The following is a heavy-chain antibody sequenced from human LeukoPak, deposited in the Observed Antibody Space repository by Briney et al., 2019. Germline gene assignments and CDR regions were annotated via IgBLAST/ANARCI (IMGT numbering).Heavy chain of an antibody. CDR1: GGSISTYF. Sequence: PSETLSLTCTVSGGSISTYFWSWIRQPPGKGLEWIGHIYFSGSTNYNPSLKSRVTISVDTSKNQFSLKLSSVTAADTAVYYCARDAYGDSRFAHWGQGTLVTVSS. V-gene: IGHV4-59*01. J-gene: IGHJ4*02. CDR3: ARDAYGDSRFAH. CDR2: IYFSGST. D-gene: IGHD4-17*01.